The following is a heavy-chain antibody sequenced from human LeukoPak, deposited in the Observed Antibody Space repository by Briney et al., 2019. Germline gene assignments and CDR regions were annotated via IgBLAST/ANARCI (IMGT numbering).Heavy chain of an antibody. CDR1: GFTLSNAW. V-gene: IGHV3-33*08. CDR3: ARPLVGDALDY. D-gene: IGHD1-26*01. CDR2: IWYDGSNE. Sequence: GGSLRLSCAASGFTLSNAWMSWVRQAPGKGLEWVAVIWYDGSNEYYADSVKGRFTIFRDNSKNTLHLQMNSLRAEDTAVYYCARPLVGDALDYWGQGTLVTVSS. J-gene: IGHJ4*02.